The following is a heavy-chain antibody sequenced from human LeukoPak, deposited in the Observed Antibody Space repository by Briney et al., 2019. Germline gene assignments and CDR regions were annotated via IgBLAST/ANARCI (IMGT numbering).Heavy chain of an antibody. CDR1: GGSFSGYY. D-gene: IGHD3-22*01. Sequence: PSETLSLTCAVYGGSFSGYYWSWIRQPPGKGLEWIGEINHSGSTNYNPSLKSRVTISVDTSKNQFSLKLSSVTAADTAVYYCARARRVDSSGYYVNWFDPWGQGTLVTVSS. J-gene: IGHJ5*02. V-gene: IGHV4-34*01. CDR3: ARARRVDSSGYYVNWFDP. CDR2: INHSGST.